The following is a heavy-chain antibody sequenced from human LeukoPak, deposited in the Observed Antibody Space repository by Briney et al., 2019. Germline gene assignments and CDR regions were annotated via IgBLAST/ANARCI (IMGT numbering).Heavy chain of an antibody. CDR3: AKDDAWLRFGE. V-gene: IGHV3-23*01. D-gene: IGHD3-10*01. Sequence: GGSLXXSCAASGLTVSSNCMSWVRQAPGKGLEWVSGISSSGDITYYADSVKGRFTISRDNSKNTLYLEVISLTAEDTAVYYCAKDDAWLRFGEWSQGTLVTVSS. J-gene: IGHJ4*02. CDR1: GLTVSSNC. CDR2: ISSSGDIT.